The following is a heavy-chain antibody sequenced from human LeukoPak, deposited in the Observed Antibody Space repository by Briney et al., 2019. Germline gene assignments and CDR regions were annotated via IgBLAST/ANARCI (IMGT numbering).Heavy chain of an antibody. CDR3: ARSPHSRGPPAEYFQH. D-gene: IGHD5-12*01. Sequence: SETLFLTCTVSGGSISSYYWSWIRQPAGKGLEWIGRIYTSGSTNYNPSLKSRVTMSVDTSKNQFSLKLSSATAADTAVYYCARSPHSRGPPAEYFQHWGQGTLVTVSS. CDR2: IYTSGST. V-gene: IGHV4-4*07. J-gene: IGHJ1*01. CDR1: GGSISSYY.